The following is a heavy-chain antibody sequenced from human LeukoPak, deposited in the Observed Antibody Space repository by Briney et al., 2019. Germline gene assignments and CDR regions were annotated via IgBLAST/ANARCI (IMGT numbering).Heavy chain of an antibody. CDR3: AKVGIAVAFDY. Sequence: GGSLRLSCAASGFTFSSYGMHWVRQAPGKGLEWVAVISYDGSNKYYADSVKGRFTISRDNSKNTLYLQMNSLRAEDTAVYYCAKVGIAVAFDYWGQGTLVTVSS. CDR1: GFTFSSYG. J-gene: IGHJ4*02. V-gene: IGHV3-30*18. D-gene: IGHD6-19*01. CDR2: ISYDGSNK.